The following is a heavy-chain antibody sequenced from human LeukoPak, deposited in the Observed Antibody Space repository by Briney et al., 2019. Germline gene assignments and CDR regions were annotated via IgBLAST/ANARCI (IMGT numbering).Heavy chain of an antibody. D-gene: IGHD4-4*01. Sequence: PSETLSLTCAVSGGSFSGYYWTWIREPPGKGLEWIGEINHSGSANYNPSLMSRVTISLDTSKNHFSLNLSSVTAADTAVYYCARGQGTVTTHWGQGTLVTVSS. CDR1: GGSFSGYY. V-gene: IGHV4-34*01. J-gene: IGHJ4*02. CDR2: INHSGSA. CDR3: ARGQGTVTTH.